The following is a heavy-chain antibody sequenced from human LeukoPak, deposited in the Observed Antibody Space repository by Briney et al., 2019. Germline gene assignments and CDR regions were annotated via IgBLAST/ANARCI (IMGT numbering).Heavy chain of an antibody. CDR1: GGSINPYY. CDR2: IHYTGIT. D-gene: IGHD3-16*01. CDR3: ARAKRGSGFGYYYFDS. V-gene: IGHV4-59*08. J-gene: IGHJ4*02. Sequence: PSETLSLTCTVSGGSINPYYWSWIRQPPGKGLEWIGCIHYTGITTCNPSLKSRVAMSVGTSKNQFSLQLTSVTAADTAVYYRARAKRGSGFGYYYFDSWGQGTLVTVSS.